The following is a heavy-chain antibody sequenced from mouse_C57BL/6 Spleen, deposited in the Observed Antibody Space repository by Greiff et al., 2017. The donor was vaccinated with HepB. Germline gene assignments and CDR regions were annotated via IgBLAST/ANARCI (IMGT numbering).Heavy chain of an antibody. CDR2: IDPETGGT. J-gene: IGHJ2*01. CDR3: TREAITTVVATYYFDY. Sequence: QVQLQQSGAELVRPGASVTLSCKASGYTFTDYEMHWVKQTPVHGLEWIGAIDPETGGTAYNQKFKGKAILTADKSSSTAYMELRSLTSEDSAVYYCTREAITTVVATYYFDYWGQGTTLTVSS. D-gene: IGHD1-1*01. V-gene: IGHV1-15*01. CDR1: GYTFTDYE.